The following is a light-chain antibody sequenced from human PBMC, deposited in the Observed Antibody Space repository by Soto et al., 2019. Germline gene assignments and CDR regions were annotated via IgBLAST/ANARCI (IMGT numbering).Light chain of an antibody. J-gene: IGKJ1*01. CDR2: AAS. CDR3: QQYYTYPLA. CDR1: HPISTY. Sequence: AIRMTQSPSSISAFTGDRVTITCRASHPISTYLAWYQQKPGKTPTLLMYAASTLQSVVPSRFSGSGSGTDFTLTISCLQSEDFATYYCQQYYTYPLAFGQGTKVEIK. V-gene: IGKV1-8*01.